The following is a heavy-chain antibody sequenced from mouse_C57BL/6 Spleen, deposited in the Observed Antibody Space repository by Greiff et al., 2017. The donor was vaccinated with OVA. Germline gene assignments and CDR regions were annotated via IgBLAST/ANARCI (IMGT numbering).Heavy chain of an antibody. Sequence: EVQLQQSGPELVKPGASVKISCKASGYSFTGYYMNWVKQSPEKSLEWIGEINPSTGGTTYNQKFKAKATLTVDKSSSTAYMQLKSLTSEDSAVYYCARGSLFTTVVANWYFDVWGTGTTVTVSS. CDR2: INPSTGGT. CDR1: GYSFTGYY. J-gene: IGHJ1*03. D-gene: IGHD1-1*01. CDR3: ARGSLFTTVVANWYFDV. V-gene: IGHV1-42*01.